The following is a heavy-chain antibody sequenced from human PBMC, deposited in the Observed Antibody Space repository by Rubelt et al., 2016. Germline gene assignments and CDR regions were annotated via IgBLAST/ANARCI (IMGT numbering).Heavy chain of an antibody. CDR2: IYYSGST. D-gene: IGHD6-6*01. V-gene: IGHV4-59*12. J-gene: IGHJ5*02. Sequence: QVQLQESGPGLVKPSETLSLTCTVSGGSISSYYWSWIRQPPGQGLEWIGYIYYSGSTNYYPSLKSRVTRSVDTSKNQFSLKLSSVTAADTAVYYCARISGSIAARLGDNWFDPWGQGTLVTVSS. CDR1: GGSISSYY. CDR3: ARISGSIAARLGDNWFDP.